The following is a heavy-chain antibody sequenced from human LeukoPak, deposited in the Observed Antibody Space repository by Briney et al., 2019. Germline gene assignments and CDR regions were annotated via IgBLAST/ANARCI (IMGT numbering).Heavy chain of an antibody. Sequence: KTSETLSLTCAVSGGSISSSNWWSWVRQPPGKGLEWIGEIWHSGITNFNPSLKSRLTMSVDKSKSQFSLKLSFVTAADTAVYYCAREIFSGTYGDGKYSDLWGRGNLVTVYS. D-gene: IGHD1-26*01. CDR2: IWHSGIT. V-gene: IGHV4-4*02. CDR1: GGSISSSNW. CDR3: AREIFSGTYGDGKYSDL. J-gene: IGHJ2*01.